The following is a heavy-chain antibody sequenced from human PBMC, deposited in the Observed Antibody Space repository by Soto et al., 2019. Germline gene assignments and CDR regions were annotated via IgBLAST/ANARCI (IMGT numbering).Heavy chain of an antibody. V-gene: IGHV5-51*01. CDR1: GYSFTSYW. J-gene: IGHJ6*03. CDR2: IYPGDSDT. CDR3: ARSARYYYYYMDV. D-gene: IGHD6-6*01. Sequence: GESLKISCKGSGYSFTSYWIAWVRQMPGKGLEWMGIIYPGDSDTRYSPSFQGQVTISADKSISTAYLQWSSLKALDTAMYYCARSARYYYYYMDVWGKGTTVTVSS.